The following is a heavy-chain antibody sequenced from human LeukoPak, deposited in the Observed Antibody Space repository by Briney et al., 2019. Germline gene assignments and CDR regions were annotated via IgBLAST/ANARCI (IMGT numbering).Heavy chain of an antibody. D-gene: IGHD1-1*01. CDR3: VLGAYWNDDKNAFHI. Sequence: GGSLRLSCAASGFTFSSYWMSWVRQAPGKGLEWVANIKQDGGEKYYVDSVKGRLTISRENAKKSVYLQMSSLSAEDRAVYFCVLGAYWNDDKNAFHIWGPGTMVTVSS. J-gene: IGHJ3*02. CDR1: GFTFSSYW. CDR2: IKQDGGEK. V-gene: IGHV3-7*03.